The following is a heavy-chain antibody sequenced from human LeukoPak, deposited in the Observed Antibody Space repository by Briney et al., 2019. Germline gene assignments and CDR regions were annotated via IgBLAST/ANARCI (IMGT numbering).Heavy chain of an antibody. V-gene: IGHV1-69*05. Sequence: SVKVSCKASGGTFSSYAISWVRQAPGQGLEWMGGIIPIFGTANYAQKFQGRVTITTDESTSTAYMELSSLRSEGTAVYYCARDNYAGANWFDPWGQGTLVTVSS. CDR3: ARDNYAGANWFDP. CDR2: IIPIFGTA. J-gene: IGHJ5*02. D-gene: IGHD1-7*01. CDR1: GGTFSSYA.